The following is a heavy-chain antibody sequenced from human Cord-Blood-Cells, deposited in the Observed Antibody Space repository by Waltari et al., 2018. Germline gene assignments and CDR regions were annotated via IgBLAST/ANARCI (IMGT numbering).Heavy chain of an antibody. CDR3: ASSSYWYFDL. Sequence: EVQLVESGGGLVQPGGCLRLSCAASGFTVSSNYMSWVRKAPGKGLEWVSVIYSGGSTYYADSVKGRFTISRHNSKNTLYLQMNSLRAEDTAVYYCASSSYWYFDLWGRGTLVTVSS. CDR2: IYSGGST. CDR1: GFTVSSNY. V-gene: IGHV3-53*04. J-gene: IGHJ2*01.